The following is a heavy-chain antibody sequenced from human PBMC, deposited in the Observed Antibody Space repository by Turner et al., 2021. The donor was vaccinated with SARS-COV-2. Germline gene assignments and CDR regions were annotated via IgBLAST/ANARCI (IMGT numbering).Heavy chain of an antibody. Sequence: QVQLVQSGAEVKKPGSSVQVSCKASGGTFSSYAISWVRQAPGQGLEWMGGIIPIFGTANYAQKFQGRVTITADESTSTAYMELSSLRSEDTAVYYCARARGVDYYDSSGQRFDPWGQGTLVTVSS. CDR2: IIPIFGTA. CDR3: ARARGVDYYDSSGQRFDP. J-gene: IGHJ5*02. CDR1: GGTFSSYA. D-gene: IGHD3-22*01. V-gene: IGHV1-69*01.